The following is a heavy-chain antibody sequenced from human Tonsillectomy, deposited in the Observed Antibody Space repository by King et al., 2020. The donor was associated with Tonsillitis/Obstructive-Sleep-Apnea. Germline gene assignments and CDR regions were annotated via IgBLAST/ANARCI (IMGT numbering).Heavy chain of an antibody. Sequence: QLVQSGAEVKKPGSSVKVSCKASGGTFSSYAISWVRQAPGQGLEWMGGSIPIFGTANYAQNFQGRVTITAAESTSTAYMELSSLRSEDTAVSYCGRCPTSARDYYYMDVWGKGTTVTVSS. CDR2: SIPIFGTA. J-gene: IGHJ6*03. CDR1: GGTFSSYA. V-gene: IGHV1-69*01. CDR3: GRCPTSARDYYYMDV.